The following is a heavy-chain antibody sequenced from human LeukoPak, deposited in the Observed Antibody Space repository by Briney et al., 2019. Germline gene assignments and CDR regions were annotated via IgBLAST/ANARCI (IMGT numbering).Heavy chain of an antibody. CDR3: ATYDYDILTGSCWFDP. CDR2: IIPIFGTA. D-gene: IGHD3-9*01. V-gene: IGHV1-69*06. J-gene: IGHJ5*02. Sequence: ASVKVSCKASGGTFSSYAISWVRQAPGQGLEWMGGIIPIFGTANYAQKFQGRVTMTEDTSTDTAYMELSSLRSEDTAVYYCATYDYDILTGSCWFDPWGQGTLVTVSS. CDR1: GGTFSSYA.